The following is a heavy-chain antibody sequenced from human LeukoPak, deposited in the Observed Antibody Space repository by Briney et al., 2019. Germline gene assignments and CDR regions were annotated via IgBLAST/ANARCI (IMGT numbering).Heavy chain of an antibody. CDR1: GGSISSYY. D-gene: IGHD1-1*01. Sequence: SETLSLTCTVSGGSISSYYWSWIRQPPGKGLEWIGDIYYSGSTNYNPSLKSRVTISVDTSKNQFSLNLTSVTAADTAVYYCARFGSSTWYKGAFDIWGQGTMVTVAS. J-gene: IGHJ3*02. CDR3: ARFGSSTWYKGAFDI. CDR2: IYYSGST. V-gene: IGHV4-59*12.